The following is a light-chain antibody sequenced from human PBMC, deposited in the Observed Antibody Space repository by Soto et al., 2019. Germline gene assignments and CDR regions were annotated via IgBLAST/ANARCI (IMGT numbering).Light chain of an antibody. CDR1: QVIRKY. CDR3: QQYDSLPLA. J-gene: IGKJ1*01. CDR2: DPS. Sequence: DLQMTQSPSSLSASLGARATIHCQASQVIRKYLHWYQRKPGNAPKLVIYDPSNWATGVPSRCSGSGSGTDYTFTISSMQPEDISTYYCQQYDSLPLAVGQGTKVDI. V-gene: IGKV1-33*01.